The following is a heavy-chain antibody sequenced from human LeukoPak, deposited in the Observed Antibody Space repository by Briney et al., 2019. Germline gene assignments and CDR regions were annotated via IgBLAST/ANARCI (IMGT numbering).Heavy chain of an antibody. CDR3: ARDQGVANYVIAY. CDR2: ISGSGGST. D-gene: IGHD5-12*01. Sequence: PGGSLRLSCAASGFTFSSYAMSWVRQAPGKGLEWVSAISGSGGSTYYADSVKGRFTISRDNSKNTLYLQMNSLRAEDTAVYYCARDQGVANYVIAYWGQGTLVTVSS. J-gene: IGHJ4*02. CDR1: GFTFSSYA. V-gene: IGHV3-23*01.